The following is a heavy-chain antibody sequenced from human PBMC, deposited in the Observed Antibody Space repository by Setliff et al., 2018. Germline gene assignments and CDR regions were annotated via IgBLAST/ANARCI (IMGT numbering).Heavy chain of an antibody. CDR2: FDPEDGET. CDR3: ATKDYDTSGYYRPFGF. V-gene: IGHV1-24*01. D-gene: IGHD3-22*01. Sequence: ASVKVSCKVSGYTLTELSMDWVRQAPGKGLEWMGGFDPEDGETIYAQKFLGRVTMTEDTSTDTAYMELSSLRSEDTAVYNCATKDYDTSGYYRPFGFWGQGILVTVSS. CDR1: GYTLTELS. J-gene: IGHJ4*01.